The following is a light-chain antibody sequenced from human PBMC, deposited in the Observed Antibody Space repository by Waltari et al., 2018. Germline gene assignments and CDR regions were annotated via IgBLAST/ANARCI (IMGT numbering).Light chain of an antibody. V-gene: IGLV1-47*01. CDR3: ATWDDRLSDYV. CDR2: RNN. Sequence: QSVLTQPPSASGTPGQRVIISCSGSSSNIGSNYVYWYQQLLGTAPKLLIYRNNPRPSGVPDRFSGSKSGTSRSLAISGLRSEDEADYYCATWDDRLSDYVFGTGTKVTAL. J-gene: IGLJ1*01. CDR1: SSNIGSNY.